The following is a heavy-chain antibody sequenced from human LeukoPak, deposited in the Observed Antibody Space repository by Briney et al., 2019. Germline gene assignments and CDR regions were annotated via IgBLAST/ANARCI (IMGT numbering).Heavy chain of an antibody. CDR3: AKDPSYYYDSSGYLQYFQH. D-gene: IGHD3-22*01. CDR2: ISGSGGST. J-gene: IGHJ1*01. V-gene: IGHV3-23*01. Sequence: GGSLRLSCAASGFTFSSYAMSWVRQAPGKGLEWVSAISGSGGSTYNADSVKGRFTISRDNSKNTLYLQMNSLRAEDTAVYYCAKDPSYYYDSSGYLQYFQHWGQGTLVTVSS. CDR1: GFTFSSYA.